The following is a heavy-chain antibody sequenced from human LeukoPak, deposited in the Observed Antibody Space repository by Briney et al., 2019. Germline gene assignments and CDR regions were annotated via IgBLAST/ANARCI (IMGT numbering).Heavy chain of an antibody. Sequence: ASVKVSCKASGGTFSSYAISGVRQAPGQGLEWMGGIIPIFGTANYAQKFQGRVTITADESTSTAYMELSSLRSEDTAVYYCARVPPRIAGKELYYFDYWGQGTLVTVSS. CDR3: ARVPPRIAGKELYYFDY. J-gene: IGHJ4*02. CDR1: GGTFSSYA. V-gene: IGHV1-69*13. D-gene: IGHD6-13*01. CDR2: IIPIFGTA.